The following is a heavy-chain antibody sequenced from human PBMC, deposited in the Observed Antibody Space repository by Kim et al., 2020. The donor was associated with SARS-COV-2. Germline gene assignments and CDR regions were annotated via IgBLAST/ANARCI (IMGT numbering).Heavy chain of an antibody. Sequence: ASVKVSCKASGYTFTSYYMHWVRQAPGQGLEWMGIINPSGGSTSYAQKFQDRVTMTRDTSTSTVYMELSSLRSEDTAVYYCAREHQTQNVLRYFDWLGALSPDDYYGMDVWGKGTTVTVSS. CDR1: GYTFTSYY. V-gene: IGHV1-46*01. J-gene: IGHJ6*04. CDR2: INPSGGST. D-gene: IGHD3-9*01. CDR3: AREHQTQNVLRYFDWLGALSPDDYYGMDV.